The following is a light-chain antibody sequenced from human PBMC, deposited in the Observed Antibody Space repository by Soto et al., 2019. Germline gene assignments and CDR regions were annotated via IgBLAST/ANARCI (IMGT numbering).Light chain of an antibody. Sequence: EIVLTQSPATLSLSPGERATLSCRASQSVSSYLAWYQQKPGQAPRLLIYDASNRAPGIPARFSGSGSGTDFALTISSREPEDVAVYYCQQRSNFFGPGTKVDIK. V-gene: IGKV3-11*01. J-gene: IGKJ3*01. CDR1: QSVSSY. CDR2: DAS. CDR3: QQRSNF.